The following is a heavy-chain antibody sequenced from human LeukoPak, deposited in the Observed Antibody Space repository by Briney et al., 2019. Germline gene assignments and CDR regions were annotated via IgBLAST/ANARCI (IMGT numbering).Heavy chain of an antibody. CDR1: GFTFSSYA. D-gene: IGHD1-7*01. Sequence: GRSLRLSCAASGFTFSSYAVVWGRQAPGKGLEWGAVKSYDGSNKFYADSVKGRFAISRDNSRNTLYLQMNSLSAEDTAVYYCATGITTTTFSYFDYWGQGALVTVSS. V-gene: IGHV3-30*09. J-gene: IGHJ4*02. CDR2: KSYDGSNK. CDR3: ATGITTTTFSYFDY.